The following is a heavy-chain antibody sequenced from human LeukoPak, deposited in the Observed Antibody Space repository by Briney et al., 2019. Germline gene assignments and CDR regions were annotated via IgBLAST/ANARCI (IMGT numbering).Heavy chain of an antibody. Sequence: PGGSLRLSCAASGFTFSNYYMTWIRQAPGKGLEWISYISDSGSSINYADSVRGRFTVSRDNPKNSLYLQMNSLRAEDTAVYYCARALRLIPYYYYMDVWGKGTTVTVSS. J-gene: IGHJ6*03. D-gene: IGHD2-21*01. V-gene: IGHV3-11*04. CDR1: GFTFSNYY. CDR2: ISDSGSSI. CDR3: ARALRLIPYYYYMDV.